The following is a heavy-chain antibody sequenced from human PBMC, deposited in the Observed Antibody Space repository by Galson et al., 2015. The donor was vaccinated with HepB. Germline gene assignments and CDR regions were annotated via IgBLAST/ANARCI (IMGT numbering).Heavy chain of an antibody. CDR3: EKGLLQNYDFDY. Sequence: SLRLSCAASGFSFKNYGMPWVRQAPGKGLEWVAVISNDGIQKFYADSVKGRFTNSRDNSRNTLFLQMNSLRAEDTAVYYCEKGLLQNYDFDYWGQGTLVTVSS. D-gene: IGHD3-16*01. CDR2: ISNDGIQK. CDR1: GFSFKNYG. V-gene: IGHV3-30*18. J-gene: IGHJ4*02.